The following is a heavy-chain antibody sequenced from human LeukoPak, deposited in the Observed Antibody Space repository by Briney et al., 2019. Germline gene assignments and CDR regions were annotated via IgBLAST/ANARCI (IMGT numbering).Heavy chain of an antibody. Sequence: PSETLSLTCTVSGGSISSSSYYWGWIRQPPGKGLEWIGEINHSGSTNYNPSLKSRVTISVDTSKNQFSLKLSSVTAADTAVYYCARPSSVYSSGYYYGRASAFDIWGQGTMVTVSS. J-gene: IGHJ3*02. CDR1: GGSISSSSYY. D-gene: IGHD3-22*01. CDR2: INHSGST. CDR3: ARPSSVYSSGYYYGRASAFDI. V-gene: IGHV4-39*07.